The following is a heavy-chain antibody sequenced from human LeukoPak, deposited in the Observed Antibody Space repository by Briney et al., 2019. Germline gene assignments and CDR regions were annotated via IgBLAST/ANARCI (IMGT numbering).Heavy chain of an antibody. CDR3: ARTRIAVAGNNWFDP. Sequence: GASVKVSCKASGYTFTSYGISWVRQAPGQGLEWMGWISAYNGNTNYAQKLQGRVTMTTDTSTSTAYMELRSLRSDDTAVYYCARTRIAVAGNNWFDPWGQGTLVTVSS. J-gene: IGHJ5*02. V-gene: IGHV1-18*01. CDR1: GYTFTSYG. D-gene: IGHD6-19*01. CDR2: ISAYNGNT.